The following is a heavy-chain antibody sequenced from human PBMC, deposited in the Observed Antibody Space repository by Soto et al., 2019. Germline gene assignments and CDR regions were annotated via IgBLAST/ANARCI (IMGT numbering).Heavy chain of an antibody. CDR2: FDPEDGET. J-gene: IGHJ4*02. CDR1: GYTLTELS. D-gene: IGHD2-2*01. Sequence: ASVKVSCKVSGYTLTELSMHWVRQAPGKGLDWMGGFDPEDGETIYAQKFQGRVTMTEDTSTDTAYMELSSLRSEDTAVYYCATVRLYCSSTSCYFGYFDYWGQGTLVTVSS. V-gene: IGHV1-24*01. CDR3: ATVRLYCSSTSCYFGYFDY.